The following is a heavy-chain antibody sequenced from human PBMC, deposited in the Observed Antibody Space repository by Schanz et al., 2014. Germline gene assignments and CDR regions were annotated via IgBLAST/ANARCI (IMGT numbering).Heavy chain of an antibody. CDR2: FIPILDVG. CDR3: ARGTMPGAFDI. CDR1: RSTFSSYT. Sequence: QVQLVQSGAEAKKPGSSVKVSCKASRSTFSSYTISWVRQARGQGLEWVRRFIPILDVGNYAQQFRGRVTFTEDKSTSTAYMELSSLRYEDAALYYCARGTMPGAFDIWGQGTMVTVSS. V-gene: IGHV1-69*02. J-gene: IGHJ3*02. D-gene: IGHD1-26*01.